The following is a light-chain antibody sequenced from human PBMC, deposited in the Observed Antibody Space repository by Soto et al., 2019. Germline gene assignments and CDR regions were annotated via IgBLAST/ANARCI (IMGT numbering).Light chain of an antibody. CDR3: QQYGSSGT. Sequence: VLTQTPYTLSLSPGGRATLSCRASQSVSNNYLAWYQQKPGQAPRLLIYGASNRATDIPDRFSGSGSGTDFTLTISRLEPEDFAVYYCQQYGSSGTFGQGSNVDIK. J-gene: IGKJ1*01. V-gene: IGKV3-20*01. CDR2: GAS. CDR1: QSVSNNY.